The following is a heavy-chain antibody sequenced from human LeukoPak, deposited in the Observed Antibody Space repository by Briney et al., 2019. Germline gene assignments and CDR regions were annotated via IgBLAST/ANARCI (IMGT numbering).Heavy chain of an antibody. V-gene: IGHV1-69*13. Sequence: SVKVSCKASGGTFSSYAISWVRQAPGQGLEWMGGIIPIFGTANYAQKFQGRVTITADESTSTAYMELSSLRSEDTAVYYCARDTCSSTSCYFSTLAFDIWGQGTMVAVSS. CDR1: GGTFSSYA. D-gene: IGHD2-2*01. CDR3: ARDTCSSTSCYFSTLAFDI. J-gene: IGHJ3*02. CDR2: IIPIFGTA.